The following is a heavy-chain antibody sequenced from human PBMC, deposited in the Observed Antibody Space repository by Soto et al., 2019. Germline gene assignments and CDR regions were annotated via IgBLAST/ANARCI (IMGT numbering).Heavy chain of an antibody. J-gene: IGHJ5*01. Sequence: PSVKVSCKASGYTFSDYYMHWVRQAPGQGLEWMGWINPNSGGTNYAQKFQGRVTMTSDTSITTAYMELTSLTSDDTAMYYCARRSSGWSDYWG. D-gene: IGHD6-19*01. V-gene: IGHV1-2*02. CDR2: INPNSGGT. CDR1: GYTFSDYY. CDR3: ARRSSGWSDY.